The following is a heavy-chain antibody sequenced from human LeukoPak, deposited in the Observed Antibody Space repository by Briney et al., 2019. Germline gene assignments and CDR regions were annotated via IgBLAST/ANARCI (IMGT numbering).Heavy chain of an antibody. CDR3: ARQTMTTADAFDI. V-gene: IGHV4-59*08. CDR1: GGSISSHF. J-gene: IGHJ3*02. CDR2: IYYSGST. Sequence: PSETLSLTCTVSGGSISSHFWSWIRQPPGKGLEWIAYIYYSGSTDYNPSLKSRVTISVDTSKNQFSLKPSSVTAADTAVYYCARQTMTTADAFDIWGQGTMVTVSS. D-gene: IGHD4-17*01.